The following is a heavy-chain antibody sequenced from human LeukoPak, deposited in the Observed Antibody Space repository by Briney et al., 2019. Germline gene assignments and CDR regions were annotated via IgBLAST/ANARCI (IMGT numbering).Heavy chain of an antibody. Sequence: SETLFLTCTVSGCSISSYYWSWIRQPPGKGLEWVGHIYTSGSTNYNPPPKSRITISVDTSKNPPSLTLSSVTAADTAVYYCARHIGYCSSTSCYTPNWFDPWGQGTLVTVSS. CDR2: IYTSGST. V-gene: IGHV4-4*09. CDR1: GCSISSYY. J-gene: IGHJ5*02. CDR3: ARHIGYCSSTSCYTPNWFDP. D-gene: IGHD2-2*02.